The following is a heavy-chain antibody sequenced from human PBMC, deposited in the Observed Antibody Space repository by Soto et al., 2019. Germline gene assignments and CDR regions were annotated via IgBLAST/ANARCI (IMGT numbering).Heavy chain of an antibody. CDR2: MNPNSGNT. V-gene: IGHV1-8*02. Sequence: ASVKVSCKTSGYTYTGYYMHWVRQANGQGLEWMGWMNPNSGNTGYAQKFQGRVTMTRNTSISTAYMELSSLRSEDTAVYYCARGGYGDYGGSFGYYGMDVWGQGTTVTVSS. CDR1: GYTYTGYY. J-gene: IGHJ6*02. CDR3: ARGGYGDYGGSFGYYGMDV. D-gene: IGHD4-17*01.